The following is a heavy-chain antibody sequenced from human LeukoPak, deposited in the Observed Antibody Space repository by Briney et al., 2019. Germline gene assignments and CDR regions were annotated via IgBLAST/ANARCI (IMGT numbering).Heavy chain of an antibody. CDR1: GSSISSGDYY. Sequence: YPSETLSLTCTVSGSSISSGDYYWGWLRQPPGKGLEWIGYIYDSGSTYYNPSLKSRVTISVDTSKNQFSLKLSSVTAADTAVYYCARDRGMITFGGVIRNWFDPWGQGTLVTVSS. D-gene: IGHD3-16*02. V-gene: IGHV4-30-4*08. J-gene: IGHJ5*02. CDR2: IYDSGST. CDR3: ARDRGMITFGGVIRNWFDP.